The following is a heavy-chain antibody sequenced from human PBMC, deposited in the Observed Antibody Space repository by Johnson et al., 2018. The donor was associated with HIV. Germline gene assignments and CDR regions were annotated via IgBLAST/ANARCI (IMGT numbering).Heavy chain of an antibody. CDR3: AKDSQGLRAFDI. CDR2: ISGSGGST. D-gene: IGHD6-25*01. V-gene: IGHV3-23*04. J-gene: IGHJ3*02. CDR1: GFTFSSYA. Sequence: VQLVESGGGLVQPGGSLRLSCAASGFTFSSYAMSWVRQAPGKGLEWVSAISGSGGSTYYADSVKGRFTISGDNSKNTLYLQLNSLSAEDTAVYYCAKDSQGLRAFDIWGQGTMVTVSS.